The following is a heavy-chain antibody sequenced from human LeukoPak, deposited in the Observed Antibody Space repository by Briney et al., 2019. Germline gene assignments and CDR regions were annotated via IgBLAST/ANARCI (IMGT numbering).Heavy chain of an antibody. J-gene: IGHJ5*02. V-gene: IGHV1-69*13. D-gene: IGHD2-2*02. CDR3: ARVSGGRYCSTTSCYMRGWFDP. CDR2: IIPVFGTS. CDR1: GGTFSSYA. Sequence: SVKVSCKASGGTFSSYAISWVRQAPGQGLEWMGGIIPVFGTSNYAQKFQGRGTITADESTRTAYMELSSLRSEDTAVYYCARVSGGRYCSTTSCYMRGWFDPWGQGTLVTVSS.